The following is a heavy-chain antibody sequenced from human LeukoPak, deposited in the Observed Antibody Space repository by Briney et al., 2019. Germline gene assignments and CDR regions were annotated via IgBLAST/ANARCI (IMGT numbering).Heavy chain of an antibody. CDR1: GFTFSSYA. CDR2: ISGSGGGT. V-gene: IGHV3-23*01. J-gene: IGHJ4*02. CDR3: AKTTTGYSSGRYPGWPVDY. D-gene: IGHD6-19*01. Sequence: GGSLRLSCAASGFTFSSYAVGWVRQAPGKGLEWVSAISGSGGGTYYADSVKDRFTISRDNSKNMVYLQMNSLSTEDTAVYYCAKTTTGYSSGRYPGWPVDYWGQGTLVTVSS.